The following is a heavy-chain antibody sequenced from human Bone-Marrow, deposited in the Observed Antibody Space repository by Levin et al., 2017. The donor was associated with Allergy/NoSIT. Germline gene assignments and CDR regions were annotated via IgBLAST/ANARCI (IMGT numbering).Heavy chain of an antibody. CDR3: AKDWGSGPFYFGMDV. CDR1: GFNFDDFA. J-gene: IGHJ6*02. D-gene: IGHD6-19*01. CDR2: ITWNGGSK. Sequence: GGSLRLSCAASGFNFDDFALHWVRQAPGKGLEWVSGITWNGGSKKYADSVEGRFSISRDNAKNSLYLEMNSLTTEDTAIYYCAKDWGSGPFYFGMDVWGRGTTVTVSS. V-gene: IGHV3-9*01.